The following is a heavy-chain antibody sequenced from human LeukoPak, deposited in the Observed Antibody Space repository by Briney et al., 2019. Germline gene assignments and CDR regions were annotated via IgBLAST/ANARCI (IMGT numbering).Heavy chain of an antibody. J-gene: IGHJ5*02. CDR2: IYYSGST. Sequence: KSSETLSLTCTVSGGSIGSYYWSWIRQSPGKGLEWIGYIYYSGSTNSNPSLKGRVTISVDTSKNQFSLKLSSVTAADTAVYYCARGGPYYYGSGSYLFDPWGQGTLVTVSS. CDR1: GGSIGSYY. D-gene: IGHD3-10*01. CDR3: ARGGPYYYGSGSYLFDP. V-gene: IGHV4-59*12.